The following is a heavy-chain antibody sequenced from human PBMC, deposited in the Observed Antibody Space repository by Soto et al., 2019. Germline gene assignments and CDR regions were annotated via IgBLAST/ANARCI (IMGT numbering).Heavy chain of an antibody. J-gene: IGHJ6*03. Sequence: ESGGGVVQPGRSLRLTCDVSGFTFSSYGMHWVRQAPGKGLEWVALIWSSGTNKYYADSVKGRFTISRDNSKNTLYLEMNSLRAEDTAVYYCARDRTANHYMDVWGKGTTVTVSS. CDR3: ARDRTANHYMDV. CDR2: IWSSGTNK. V-gene: IGHV3-33*01. D-gene: IGHD2-21*02. CDR1: GFTFSSYG.